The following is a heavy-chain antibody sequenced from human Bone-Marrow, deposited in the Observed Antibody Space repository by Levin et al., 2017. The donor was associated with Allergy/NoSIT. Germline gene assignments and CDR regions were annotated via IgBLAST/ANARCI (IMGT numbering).Heavy chain of an antibody. V-gene: IGHV1-69*01. CDR2: IIPFFGTA. J-gene: IGHJ6*02. CDR1: GGTFTNYI. Sequence: KISCKASGGTFTNYIISWVRQAPGRGLEWMGGIIPFFGTANYAREFQGRVTITADESTSTAYMELTSLRSDDTAVYFCAGRSDDGSGYYYYGMDVWGQGTTVTVSS. D-gene: IGHD3-22*01. CDR3: AGRSDDGSGYYYYGMDV.